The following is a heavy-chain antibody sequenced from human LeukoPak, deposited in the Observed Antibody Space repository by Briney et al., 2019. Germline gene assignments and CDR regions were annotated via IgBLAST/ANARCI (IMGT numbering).Heavy chain of an antibody. CDR2: INAGNGNT. CDR1: GYTFTSYA. V-gene: IGHV1-3*01. CDR3: AGSYYDSSGYPSDFGMDV. J-gene: IGHJ6*02. D-gene: IGHD3-22*01. Sequence: ASVKVSCKASGYTFTSYAMHWVRQAPGQRLEWMGWINAGNGNTKYSQKFQGRVTITRDTSASTAYMELSSLRSEDTAVYYCAGSYYDSSGYPSDFGMDVWGQGTTVTVSS.